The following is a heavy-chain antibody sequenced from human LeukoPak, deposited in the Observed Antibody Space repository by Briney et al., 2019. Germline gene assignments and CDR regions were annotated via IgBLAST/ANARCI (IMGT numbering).Heavy chain of an antibody. J-gene: IGHJ4*02. D-gene: IGHD1-26*01. CDR1: GYTFTSYG. Sequence: ASVKVSCKASGYTFTSYGISWVRQAPGQGLEWMGWISAYNGNTNYAQKLQGRVTMTTDTSTSTAYMELRSLRSDDTAVYYCASASGSYGMGYLFDYWGQGTLVTVSS. V-gene: IGHV1-18*01. CDR2: ISAYNGNT. CDR3: ASASGSYGMGYLFDY.